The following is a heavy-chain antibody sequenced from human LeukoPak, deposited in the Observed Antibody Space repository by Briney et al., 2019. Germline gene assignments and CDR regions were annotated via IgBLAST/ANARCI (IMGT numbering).Heavy chain of an antibody. Sequence: GGSLRLSCAASGFAFTSYDMHWVRQAPGKGLEWVAVISGGGDIKIYADSVKDRFTISRDNSKNTLYLQMNSLRAEDTAVYYCAKGLNFDWLFGDYWGQGTLVTVSS. D-gene: IGHD3-9*01. CDR3: AKGLNFDWLFGDY. V-gene: IGHV3-30-3*01. CDR1: GFAFTSYD. J-gene: IGHJ4*02. CDR2: ISGGGDIK.